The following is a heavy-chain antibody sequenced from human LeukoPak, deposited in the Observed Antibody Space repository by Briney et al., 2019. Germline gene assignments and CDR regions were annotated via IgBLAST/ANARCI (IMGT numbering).Heavy chain of an antibody. Sequence: ASVKVSCKVSGYTLTELSMQWVRQAPGKGLEWMGGFDPEDGETIYAQKFQGRVTMTEDTSTDTAYMELSSLRSEDTAVYYCATVGYYDSSGYYSPFDYWGQGTLVTVSS. CDR3: ATVGYYDSSGYYSPFDY. J-gene: IGHJ4*02. V-gene: IGHV1-24*01. D-gene: IGHD3-22*01. CDR1: GYTLTELS. CDR2: FDPEDGET.